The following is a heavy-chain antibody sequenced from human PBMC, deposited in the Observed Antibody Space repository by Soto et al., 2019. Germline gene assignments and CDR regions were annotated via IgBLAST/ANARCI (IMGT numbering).Heavy chain of an antibody. V-gene: IGHV3-11*06. CDR1: GFTFSDYY. J-gene: IGHJ5*02. CDR2: ISSSSSYT. Sequence: QVQLVESGGGLVKPGGSLRLSCAASGFTFSDYYMSRIRQAPGKGLEWVSYISSSSSYTNYADSVKGRFTISRDNAKNSLYLQMNSLRAEDTAVYYCARAVYGDYQNPNWFDPWGQGTLVTVSS. D-gene: IGHD4-17*01. CDR3: ARAVYGDYQNPNWFDP.